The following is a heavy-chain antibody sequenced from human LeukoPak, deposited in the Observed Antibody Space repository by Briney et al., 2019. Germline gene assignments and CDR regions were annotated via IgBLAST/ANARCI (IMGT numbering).Heavy chain of an antibody. D-gene: IGHD3-10*01. CDR1: GGSISIYY. V-gene: IGHV4-4*07. J-gene: IGHJ4*02. CDR3: ARGTSYYGSGTTYDY. CDR2: IYSSGST. Sequence: PSETLSLTCTVSGGSISIYYWSWIRQPAGKGLEWIGRIYSSGSTNHNPSLKRRVTMSVDTSKNQFSLNLSSVTAADTAVYYCARGTSYYGSGTTYDYWGQGTLVTVSS.